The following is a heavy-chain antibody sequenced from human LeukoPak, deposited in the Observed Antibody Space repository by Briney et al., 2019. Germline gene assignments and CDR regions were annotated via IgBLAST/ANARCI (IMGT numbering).Heavy chain of an antibody. CDR2: INWNGGST. Sequence: PGGSLRLSCAASGFTFDDYGMSWVRQAPGKGLEWVSGINWNGGSTGYADSVKGRFTISRDNAKNSLYLQMNSLRAEDTALYYCATGYYDFWSGYYNSLWDYWGQGTLVTVSS. CDR3: ATGYYDFWSGYYNSLWDY. CDR1: GFTFDDYG. D-gene: IGHD3-3*01. J-gene: IGHJ4*02. V-gene: IGHV3-20*04.